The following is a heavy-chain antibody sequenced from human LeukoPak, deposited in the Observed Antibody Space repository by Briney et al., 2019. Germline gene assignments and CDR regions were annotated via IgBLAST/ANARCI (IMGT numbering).Heavy chain of an antibody. D-gene: IGHD6-19*01. CDR2: IYYSGST. V-gene: IGHV4-39*02. CDR1: GGSISSSSYY. J-gene: IGHJ4*02. CDR3: ARDRSAGTIDY. Sequence: SETLSLTCTVSGGSISSSSYYWGWIRQPPGKGLEWIGSIYYSGSTYYNPSLKSRVTISVDTSKNQFSLKLSSVTAADTAVYYCARDRSAGTIDYWGQGTLVTVSS.